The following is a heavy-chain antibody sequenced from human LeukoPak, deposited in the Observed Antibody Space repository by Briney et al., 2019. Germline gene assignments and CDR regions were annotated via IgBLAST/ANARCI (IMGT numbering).Heavy chain of an antibody. Sequence: GGSLRLSCAASGFTVSNTWMSWVRQAPGKGLEWVGRIKSRSDGGTAEYTAPVKGRFTISRDDSKNTLNLEMSSLRTEDTAVYYCTTFADFWSAFSFDTWGQGTLVTVSS. CDR3: TTFADFWSAFSFDT. CDR2: IKSRSDGGTA. V-gene: IGHV3-15*01. D-gene: IGHD3-3*01. J-gene: IGHJ4*02. CDR1: GFTVSNTW.